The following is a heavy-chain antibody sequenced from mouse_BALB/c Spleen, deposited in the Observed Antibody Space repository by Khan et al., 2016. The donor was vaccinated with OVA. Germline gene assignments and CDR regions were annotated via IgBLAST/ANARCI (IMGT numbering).Heavy chain of an antibody. CDR1: GFSLTSYG. Sequence: QVQLKQSGPDLVAPSQSLSITCTVSGFSLTSYGVHWVRQPPGKGLEWLVVIWSDGITTYNSALKSRLSISKDKSKSQVFLKMNSVQTDDAAMYYCARHRFGYFDVWGAGTTVTVSS. V-gene: IGHV2-6-2*01. CDR3: ARHRFGYFDV. J-gene: IGHJ1*01. CDR2: IWSDGIT.